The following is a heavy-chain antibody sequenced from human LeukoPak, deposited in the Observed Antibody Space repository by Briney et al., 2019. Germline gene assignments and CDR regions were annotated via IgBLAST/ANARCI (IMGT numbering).Heavy chain of an antibody. CDR3: ARLTSGWFYFNY. CDR1: GGSISSSSYY. D-gene: IGHD6-19*01. Sequence: PSETLSLTCTVSGGSISSSSYYWGWIRQPPGKGLEWIGSIYYSGSTYYNPSLKSRLTISVDTSENQFSVRLSSVTAADTAVYYCARLTSGWFYFNYWGQGTLVTVSS. J-gene: IGHJ4*02. CDR2: IYYSGST. V-gene: IGHV4-39*01.